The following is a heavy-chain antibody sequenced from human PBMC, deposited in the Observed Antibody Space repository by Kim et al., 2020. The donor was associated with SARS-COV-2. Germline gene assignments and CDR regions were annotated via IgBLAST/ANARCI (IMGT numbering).Heavy chain of an antibody. D-gene: IGHD4-17*01. V-gene: IGHV3-23*01. Sequence: GGSLRLSCVASGFTFSRYAMTWVRQAPGKGLEWVSAISGSGGRTYYADSVKGRFTISRDNSKNTLYVQMNSLRAEDTAVYYCAKDSGNDYGDKLDYWGQGTLVTVSS. J-gene: IGHJ4*02. CDR2: ISGSGGRT. CDR1: GFTFSRYA. CDR3: AKDSGNDYGDKLDY.